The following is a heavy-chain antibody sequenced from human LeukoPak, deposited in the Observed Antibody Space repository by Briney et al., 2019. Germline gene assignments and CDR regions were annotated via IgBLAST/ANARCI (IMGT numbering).Heavy chain of an antibody. J-gene: IGHJ6*03. CDR2: ISSSGSTI. Sequence: PGGSLRLSCAASGFTFSSYEMNWVRQAPGKGLEWVSYISSSGSTIYYADSVKGRFTISRDNAKSSLYLQMNSLRAEDTAVYYCARVVYYGSGREYYYYMDVWGKGTTVTVSS. V-gene: IGHV3-48*03. CDR3: ARVVYYGSGREYYYYMDV. D-gene: IGHD3-10*01. CDR1: GFTFSSYE.